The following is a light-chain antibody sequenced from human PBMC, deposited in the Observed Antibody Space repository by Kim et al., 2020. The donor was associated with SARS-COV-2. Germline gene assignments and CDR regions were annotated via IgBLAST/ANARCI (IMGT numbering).Light chain of an antibody. Sequence: DLQMTQSPSFVSASVGDKVTITCRASQSFSNWLAWYQQRPWEAPKLLIYAASSLHRGVPSRFSGSESGTDFTLTISSLQPEDFATYYCQQTNNFPLAFGGGTKVEI. CDR1: QSFSNW. J-gene: IGKJ4*01. CDR2: AAS. V-gene: IGKV1-12*01. CDR3: QQTNNFPLA.